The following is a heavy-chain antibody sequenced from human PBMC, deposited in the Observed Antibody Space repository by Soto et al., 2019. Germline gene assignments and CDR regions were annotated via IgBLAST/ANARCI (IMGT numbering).Heavy chain of an antibody. CDR3: AREGRYCSGGCCYAIGFDY. V-gene: IGHV1-18*01. Sequence: QVQLVQSGAEVKKPGASVKVSCKASGYTFTSYGISWVRQAPGQGLEWMGWISAYNGNTNYAQKLQGRVTMTTDTPTSTAYMELRSLSSDDTAVYYCAREGRYCSGGCCYAIGFDYWGQGTLVPVSS. CDR2: ISAYNGNT. CDR1: GYTFTSYG. J-gene: IGHJ4*02. D-gene: IGHD2-15*01.